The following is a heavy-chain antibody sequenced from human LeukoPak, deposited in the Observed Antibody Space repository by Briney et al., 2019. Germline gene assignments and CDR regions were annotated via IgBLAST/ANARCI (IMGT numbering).Heavy chain of an antibody. CDR1: GFTFSRYA. CDR2: IRVSGGST. CDR3: AKDRSIRQLAVTPDDAFDI. J-gene: IGHJ3*02. V-gene: IGHV3-23*01. D-gene: IGHD6-13*01. Sequence: GGSLRLSCASSGFTFSRYAMSWVRQAPGKVLECVSAIRVSGGSTYYADSVKGRFTISRDNSKNTLYLQMNSLRAEDTAVYYCAKDRSIRQLAVTPDDAFDIWGQGTKVTVSS.